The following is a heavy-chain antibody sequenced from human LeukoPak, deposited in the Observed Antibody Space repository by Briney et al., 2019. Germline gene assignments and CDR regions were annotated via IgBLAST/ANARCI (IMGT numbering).Heavy chain of an antibody. CDR3: ARGYKDLRSGLNWFDP. CDR1: GYTFTGYY. D-gene: IGHD3-3*02. J-gene: IGHJ5*02. V-gene: IGHV1-2*02. Sequence: ASVKVSCKASGYTFTGYYMHWVRQAPGQGLEWMGWINPNSGGTNYAQKFQGRVTMTRDTSISTAYMELSRLRSDDTAVYYCARGYKDLRSGLNWFDPWGQGTLVTVSS. CDR2: INPNSGGT.